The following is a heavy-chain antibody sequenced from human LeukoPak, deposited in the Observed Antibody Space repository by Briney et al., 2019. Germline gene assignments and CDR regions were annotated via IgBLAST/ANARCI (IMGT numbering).Heavy chain of an antibody. Sequence: GGSLRLSCAVSGITLSNYGMSWVRQAPGKGLEWVAGISGSGGTTNYADSVKGRFTISRDNPKNTLYLQMNSLRAEDTAVYFCAKRGVAIRVILVGFHREAYYFDSWGQGALVTVSS. CDR2: ISGSGGTT. CDR3: AKRGVAIRVILVGFHREAYYFDS. V-gene: IGHV3-23*01. J-gene: IGHJ4*02. D-gene: IGHD3-22*01. CDR1: GITLSNYG.